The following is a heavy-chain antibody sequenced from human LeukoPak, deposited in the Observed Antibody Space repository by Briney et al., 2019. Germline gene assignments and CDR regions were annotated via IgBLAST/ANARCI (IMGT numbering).Heavy chain of an antibody. CDR3: ARIYERPDNWFDP. CDR2: IYYSGST. D-gene: IGHD3-16*01. J-gene: IGHJ5*02. CDR1: GGSISSDDYY. V-gene: IGHV4-30-4*08. Sequence: PSQTLSLTCTVSGGSISSDDYYWSWIRQPPGKGLEWIGYIYYSGSTYYNPSLKSRVAISVDTSKNQFSLKLSSVTAADTAVYYCARIYERPDNWFDPWGQGTLVTVSS.